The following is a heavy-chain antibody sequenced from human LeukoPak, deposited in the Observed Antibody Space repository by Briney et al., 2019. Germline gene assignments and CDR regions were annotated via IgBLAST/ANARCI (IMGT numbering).Heavy chain of an antibody. CDR3: TQGARADTYWYFDL. CDR1: GFTFSTYA. D-gene: IGHD3-16*01. CDR2: ISGSGGNT. J-gene: IGHJ2*01. V-gene: IGHV3-23*01. Sequence: PGGSLRLSCAASGFTFSTYAMSWVRQAPGKGLEWVSAISGSGGNTHYADSVKGRFTISRDNSKNTLYVQMNSLRVEDTTVYYCTQGARADTYWYFDLWGRGTLVTVAS.